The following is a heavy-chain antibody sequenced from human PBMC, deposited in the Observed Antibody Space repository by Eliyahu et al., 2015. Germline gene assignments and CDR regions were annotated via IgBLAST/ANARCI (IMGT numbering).Heavy chain of an antibody. CDR2: ISSSSSYI. Sequence: EVQLVESGGGLVKPGGSLXXSCXASGFTXSSYSMNWVRQAPGKGLEWVXSISSSSSYIYYADSVKGRFTISRDNAKNSLYLQMNSLRAEDTAVYYCARWARGYWGQGTLVTVSS. CDR3: ARWARGY. J-gene: IGHJ4*02. V-gene: IGHV3-21*01. CDR1: GFTXSSYS.